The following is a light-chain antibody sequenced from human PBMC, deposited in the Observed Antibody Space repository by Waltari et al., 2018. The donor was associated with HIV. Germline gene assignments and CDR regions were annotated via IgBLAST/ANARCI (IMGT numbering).Light chain of an antibody. Sequence: DIQLTQSPSSVSASVGDRVTITCRASQPISRWFAWYQHKPGEGPKLLVYAASTLHRGVPSRFTGSGSGTKCSLTINSLQPEDFATYYCQQDDSFPITSGQGTRLDTK. V-gene: IGKV1-12*01. J-gene: IGKJ5*01. CDR3: QQDDSFPIT. CDR2: AAS. CDR1: QPISRW.